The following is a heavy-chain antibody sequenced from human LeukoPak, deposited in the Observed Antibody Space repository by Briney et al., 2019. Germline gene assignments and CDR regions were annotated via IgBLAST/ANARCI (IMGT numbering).Heavy chain of an antibody. J-gene: IGHJ4*02. Sequence: PSETLSLTCTVSGGSISSSSYYWGWTRQPPGKGLEWIGSIYYSGSTYYNPSLKSRVTISVDTSKNQFSLKLSSVTAADTAVYYCARLPLYSSSWTEAYYFDYWGQGTLVTVSS. V-gene: IGHV4-39*01. CDR1: GGSISSSSYY. D-gene: IGHD6-13*01. CDR2: IYYSGST. CDR3: ARLPLYSSSWTEAYYFDY.